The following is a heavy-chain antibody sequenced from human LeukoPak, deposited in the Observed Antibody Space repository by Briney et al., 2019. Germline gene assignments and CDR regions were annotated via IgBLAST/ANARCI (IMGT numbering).Heavy chain of an antibody. Sequence: GGSLRLSCTPSGFTFSGYAMHWVRQAPGKGLGWVAVIWFGGSNTYYADSVKGRFTISRDNSKNTLYLQMNSLRAEDTAVYYCARGAQSGGYSGPFDIWGQGTMVTVSS. CDR3: ARGAQSGGYSGPFDI. CDR2: IWFGGSNT. J-gene: IGHJ3*02. V-gene: IGHV3-33*01. CDR1: GFTFSGYA. D-gene: IGHD1-26*01.